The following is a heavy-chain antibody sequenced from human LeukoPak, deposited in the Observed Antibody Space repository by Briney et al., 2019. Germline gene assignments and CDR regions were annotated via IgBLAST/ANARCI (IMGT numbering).Heavy chain of an antibody. CDR1: GGSISSYY. V-gene: IGHV4-59*12. D-gene: IGHD7-27*01. CDR2: IYYSGST. Sequence: SETLSLTCTVSGGSISSYYWSWIRQPPGKGLEWIGYIYYSGSTYYNPSLKSRVTISVDTSKNQFSLKLSSVTAADTAVYYCARAQLGTPYYFDYWGQGTLVTVSS. J-gene: IGHJ4*02. CDR3: ARAQLGTPYYFDY.